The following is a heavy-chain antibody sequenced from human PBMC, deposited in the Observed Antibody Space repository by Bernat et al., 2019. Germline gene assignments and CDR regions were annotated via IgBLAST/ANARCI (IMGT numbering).Heavy chain of an antibody. CDR2: LYSDGTT. Sequence: EVQLVESGGGLIQPGGSLRLSCAASGFTVSSNYMTWVRQAPGKGLEWVSLLYSDGTTYYAESVKGRFTISRDNSKNTLFLQMNSLGVEDTAVYYCARATESGYDWLYWGQGTLVTVSS. CDR3: ARATESGYDWLY. J-gene: IGHJ4*02. D-gene: IGHD5-12*01. V-gene: IGHV3-53*01. CDR1: GFTVSSNY.